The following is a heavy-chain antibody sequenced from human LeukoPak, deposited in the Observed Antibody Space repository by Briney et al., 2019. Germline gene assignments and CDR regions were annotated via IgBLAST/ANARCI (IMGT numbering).Heavy chain of an antibody. CDR3: AREVTIFGVINNWFDP. Sequence: SETLSLTCTVSGGSISSYYWSWIRQPPGKGLEWIGYIYYSGSTNYNPSLKSRVTMSVDTSKNQFSLKLSSVTAADTAVYYCAREVTIFGVINNWFDPWGQGTLVTVSS. J-gene: IGHJ5*02. CDR2: IYYSGST. D-gene: IGHD3-3*01. V-gene: IGHV4-59*12. CDR1: GGSISSYY.